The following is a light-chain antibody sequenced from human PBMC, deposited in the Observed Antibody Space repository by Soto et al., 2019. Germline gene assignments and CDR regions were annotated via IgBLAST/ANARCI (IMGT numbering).Light chain of an antibody. CDR2: GAS. J-gene: IGKJ4*01. CDR3: QEVHSYPLT. CDR1: QDIGSY. Sequence: DIQLTQSPSFLSASVGDSVTITCRASQDIGSYLAWYQQKPGKAPNLLIYGASTLQSGVPSRFSGSGSGTEFTLTIISLQPDDLAPYYCQEVHSYPLTVGGGNKVEIK. V-gene: IGKV1-9*01.